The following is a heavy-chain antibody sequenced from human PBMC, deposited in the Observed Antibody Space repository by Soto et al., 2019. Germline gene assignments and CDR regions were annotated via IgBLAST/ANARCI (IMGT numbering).Heavy chain of an antibody. CDR3: VRVVAIPGYPDH. V-gene: IGHV1-69*12. CDR2: IVPIVGTT. Sequence: QVQLVQSGAEVRQPASSVKVSCKTSGGTFSSYAISWVRQAPGQGLEWMGGIVPIVGTTTYAQKFQGRVTITADEATSPACMQLSRLRSDDTAVYYCVRVVAIPGYPDHWGQGTLVTVSS. J-gene: IGHJ4*02. D-gene: IGHD5-12*01. CDR1: GGTFSSYA.